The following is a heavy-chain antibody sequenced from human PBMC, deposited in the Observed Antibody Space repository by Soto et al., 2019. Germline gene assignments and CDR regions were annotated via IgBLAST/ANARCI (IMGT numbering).Heavy chain of an antibody. V-gene: IGHV3-21*01. J-gene: IGHJ4*02. Sequence: PGGSLRLSCAASGFTFSNFYMNWVRQAPGKGLEWVSSISSSGNYIYYANSVKGRFTISRDNTKNSLYLQMNSLRAEDTAVYYCARDTSWWFYFDYWGLGTLVTSPQ. D-gene: IGHD2-8*02. CDR2: ISSSGNYI. CDR3: ARDTSWWFYFDY. CDR1: GFTFSNFY.